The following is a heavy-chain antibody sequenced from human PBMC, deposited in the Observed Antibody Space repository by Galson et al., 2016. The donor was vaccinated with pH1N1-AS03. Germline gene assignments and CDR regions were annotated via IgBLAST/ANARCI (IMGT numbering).Heavy chain of an antibody. J-gene: IGHJ4*02. CDR1: GFIFSNYA. CDR3: AREINYGRGWYSVDY. CDR2: INPTGP. D-gene: IGHD6-19*01. V-gene: IGHV3-23*01. Sequence: SLRLSCAASGFIFSNYAMTWVRQAPGKGLEWVSAINPTGPHYAVSVKGRFTISRDNSKNTVYLQMNSLRVEDTAFYFCAREINYGRGWYSVDYWGQGTLVTVSS.